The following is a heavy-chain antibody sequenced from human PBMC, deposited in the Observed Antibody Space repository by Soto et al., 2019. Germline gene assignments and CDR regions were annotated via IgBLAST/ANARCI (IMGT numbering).Heavy chain of an antibody. J-gene: IGHJ6*02. CDR2: IYHSGST. V-gene: IGHV4-4*02. D-gene: IGHD1-26*01. CDR3: ARSPVGANYYYGMDV. CDR1: GGSISTNNW. Sequence: SETLSLTCAVSGGSISTNNWWHWVRQPPGQGLEWIGGIYHSGSTYYSPSLKSRVTISVDTSKNQFSLKLSAVTAADTAVYYCARSPVGANYYYGMDVWGQGTTVTVSS.